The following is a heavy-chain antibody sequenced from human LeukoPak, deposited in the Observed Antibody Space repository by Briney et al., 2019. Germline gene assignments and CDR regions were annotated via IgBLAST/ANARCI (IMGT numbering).Heavy chain of an antibody. CDR3: ARGPRFRDY. Sequence: SETLSLTCAVYGGSFSGYSWTWIRQPPGKGLEWIGEITHSGTINYNPSLKNRLTISVDTSKNHFPLTVPSVAAADTAVYYCARGPRFRDYWGQGTLVTVSS. CDR1: GGSFSGYS. CDR2: ITHSGTI. V-gene: IGHV4-34*01. J-gene: IGHJ4*02. D-gene: IGHD3-10*01.